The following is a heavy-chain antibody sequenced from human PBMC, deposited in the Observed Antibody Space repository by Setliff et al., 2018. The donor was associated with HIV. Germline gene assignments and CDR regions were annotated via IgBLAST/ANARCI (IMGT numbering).Heavy chain of an antibody. J-gene: IGHJ3*02. V-gene: IGHV1-69*10. Sequence: RASVKVSCKATGGTFSSYAMSWVRQAPGQGLEWMGAIIPMLGITNYAQKFQGRVTMIADKSTGTAYMDLSSLTSDDTAVYYCASSFGGNSLRHEAAFDIWGPGTMVTVSS. D-gene: IGHD2-21*02. CDR1: GGTFSSYA. CDR2: IIPMLGIT. CDR3: ASSFGGNSLRHEAAFDI.